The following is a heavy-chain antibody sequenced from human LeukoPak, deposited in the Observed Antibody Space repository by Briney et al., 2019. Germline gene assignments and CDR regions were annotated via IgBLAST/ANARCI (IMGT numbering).Heavy chain of an antibody. CDR1: GYTFTGYY. CDR3: ARDLSFARDRTFDI. J-gene: IGHJ3*02. CDR2: INPNSGGT. V-gene: IGHV1-2*02. Sequence: ASVKVSCKASGYTFTGYYMHWVRQAPGQWLEWMGWINPNSGGTNYAQKFQGRVTMTRDTSISTAYMELSRLRSDDTAVYYCARDLSFARDRTFDIWGQGTMVTVSS. D-gene: IGHD2-15*01.